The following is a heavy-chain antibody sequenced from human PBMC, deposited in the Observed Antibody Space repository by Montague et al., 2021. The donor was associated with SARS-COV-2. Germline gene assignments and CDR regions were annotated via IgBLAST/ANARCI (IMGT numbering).Heavy chain of an antibody. CDR3: AREYYDILTGYYKRVFDY. J-gene: IGHJ4*02. Sequence: PVLVKPTQTLTLTCTFSGSSLSTSGMCVSWIRQPPGKALEWLARXDWDDDKYYSTSLKTRLTISKDASKNQVVLTMTNMDPMDTATYYCAREYYDILTGYYKRVFDYWGQGTLVTVSS. D-gene: IGHD3-9*01. CDR2: XDWDDDK. V-gene: IGHV2-70*11. CDR1: GSSLSTSGMC.